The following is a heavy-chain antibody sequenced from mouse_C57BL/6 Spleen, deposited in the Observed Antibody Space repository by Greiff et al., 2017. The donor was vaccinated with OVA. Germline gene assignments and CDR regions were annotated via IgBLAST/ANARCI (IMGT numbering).Heavy chain of an antibody. Sequence: VQVVESGAELVRPGASVTLSCKASGYTFTDYEMHWVKQTPVHGLEWIGAIDPETGGTAYNQKFKGKAILTADKSSSTAYMELRSLTSEDSAVYYCTRSGGSSLYYAMDYWGQGTSVTVSS. V-gene: IGHV1-15*01. CDR3: TRSGGSSLYYAMDY. D-gene: IGHD1-1*01. CDR1: GYTFTDYE. CDR2: IDPETGGT. J-gene: IGHJ4*01.